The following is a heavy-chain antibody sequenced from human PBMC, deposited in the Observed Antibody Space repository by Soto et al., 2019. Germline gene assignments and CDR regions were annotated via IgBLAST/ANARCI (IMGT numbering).Heavy chain of an antibody. J-gene: IGHJ6*02. CDR3: ARGSSIAGLYYGMDV. CDR2: VYYSGST. D-gene: IGHD6-6*01. Sequence: SESLSLIISVFVVSGISASCPSSWIRQPPGKGLEWIGNVYYSGSTNYNPSLKSRVTISVDTSKNQFSLKLSSVTAADTAVYYCARGSSIAGLYYGMDVWGQGTTVT. CDR1: VVSGISASCP. V-gene: IGHV4-61*01.